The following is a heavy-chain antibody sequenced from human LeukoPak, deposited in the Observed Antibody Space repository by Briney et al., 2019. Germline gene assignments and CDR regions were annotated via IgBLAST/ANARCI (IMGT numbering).Heavy chain of an antibody. CDR1: GFTFSSAW. V-gene: IGHV3-7*01. CDR3: ARDSRDGYSSFDY. D-gene: IGHD5-24*01. J-gene: IGHJ4*02. Sequence: PGGSLRLSCAASGFTFSSAWMNWVRQAPGKGLEWVANIKQDGSEKYYVDSVKGRFTISRDNAKNSLYLQMNSLRAEDTAVYYCARDSRDGYSSFDYWGQGTLVTVSS. CDR2: IKQDGSEK.